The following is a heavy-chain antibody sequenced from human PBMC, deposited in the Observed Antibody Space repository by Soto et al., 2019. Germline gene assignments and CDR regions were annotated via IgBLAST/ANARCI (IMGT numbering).Heavy chain of an antibody. Sequence: HEQLVQSGAEVKRPGASLKVSCKASGYSFTGYYIHWVRQAPGQGLEWMGWINPDSGATNYAQNFQGRVTLTSDTSISTASMDLTSLTSDDTAVYYCARGGYGTGGYPFPYFDYWGQGTLVIVSS. J-gene: IGHJ4*02. CDR3: ARGGYGTGGYPFPYFDY. CDR1: GYSFTGYY. CDR2: INPDSGAT. V-gene: IGHV1-2*02. D-gene: IGHD2-8*02.